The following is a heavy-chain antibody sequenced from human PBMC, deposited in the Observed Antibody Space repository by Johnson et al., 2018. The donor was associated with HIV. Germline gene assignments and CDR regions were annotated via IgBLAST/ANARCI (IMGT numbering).Heavy chain of an antibody. J-gene: IGHJ3*01. CDR2: IRYDGSNK. Sequence: VQLVESGGGVVQPGRSLRLSCAASGFTLSSYGMHWVRQAPGKGLEWVAFIRYDGSNKYYADSVKGRFTISRDNSKNTLYLQMNSLRAEDTAVYYCARVPGSRAGDAFDVWGTGTMVTVSS. CDR3: ARVPGSRAGDAFDV. V-gene: IGHV3-30*02. D-gene: IGHD1-1*01. CDR1: GFTLSSYG.